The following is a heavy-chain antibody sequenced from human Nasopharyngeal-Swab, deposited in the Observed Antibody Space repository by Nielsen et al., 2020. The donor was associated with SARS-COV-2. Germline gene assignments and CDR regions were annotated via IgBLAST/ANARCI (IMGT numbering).Heavy chain of an antibody. Sequence: LRLSCTVSGGSTNSNDYYWTWIRQPAGRGLEWIGRIDGSGSTNYKPSLKSRVTISVDTSKKQFSLEMTSVTAEDTAVYYCVRDGWGFDGMDFWGQGTTVTVSS. V-gene: IGHV4-61*02. CDR2: IDGSGST. D-gene: IGHD3-10*01. J-gene: IGHJ6*02. CDR1: GGSTNSNDYY. CDR3: VRDGWGFDGMDF.